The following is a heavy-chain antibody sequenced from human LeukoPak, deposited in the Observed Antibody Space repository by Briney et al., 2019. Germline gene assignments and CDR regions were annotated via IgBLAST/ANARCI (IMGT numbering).Heavy chain of an antibody. Sequence: GGSLRLSCAASGFTISDYWMSWVRQTPGKGLEWVSYISSSNTIKKYADSVKGRFTISRDNAKSSLYLQMNSLRAEDTAVYYCARDIAEHGMDVWGQGTTVTVSS. CDR2: ISSSNTIK. V-gene: IGHV3-11*06. D-gene: IGHD1-14*01. J-gene: IGHJ6*02. CDR3: ARDIAEHGMDV. CDR1: GFTISDYW.